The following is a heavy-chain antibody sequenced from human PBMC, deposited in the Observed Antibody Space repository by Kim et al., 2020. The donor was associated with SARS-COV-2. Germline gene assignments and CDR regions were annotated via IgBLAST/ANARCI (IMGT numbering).Heavy chain of an antibody. D-gene: IGHD7-27*01. CDR1: GGSIGSGNYH. Sequence: SETLSLTCTVSGGSIGSGNYHWSWVRQPAGKGREWIGRIYTSGSTNYNPSLKSRVTISLDTSKNQISLKMTSVTAADTAMYYCAKTGEFDYWGQGTLVTVSS. V-gene: IGHV4-61*02. CDR3: AKTGEFDY. J-gene: IGHJ4*02. CDR2: IYTSGST.